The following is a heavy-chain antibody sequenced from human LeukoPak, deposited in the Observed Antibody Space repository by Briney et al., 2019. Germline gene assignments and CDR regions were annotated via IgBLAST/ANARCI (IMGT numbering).Heavy chain of an antibody. Sequence: PGGSLGLSCAASGFRFNTYWMSWVRQAPGKGPEWVANINQDGDDKNYLGSVRGRFTNTRDNAENSLHLQMNSLRVEDTAVYYCARDKQVGATYFDYWGQGSLVTVS. V-gene: IGHV3-7*01. CDR1: GFRFNTYW. J-gene: IGHJ4*02. CDR3: ARDKQVGATYFDY. D-gene: IGHD1-26*01. CDR2: INQDGDDK.